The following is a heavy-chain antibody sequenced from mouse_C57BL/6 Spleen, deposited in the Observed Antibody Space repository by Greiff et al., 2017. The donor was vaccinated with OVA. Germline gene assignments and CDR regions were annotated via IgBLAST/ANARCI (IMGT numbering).Heavy chain of an antibody. CDR1: GYAFSSSW. D-gene: IGHD2-3*01. Sequence: VQLQESGPELVKPGASVKISCKASGYAFSSSWMNWVKQRPGKGLEWIGRIYPGDGDTNYNGKFKGKATLTADKSSSTAYMQLSSLTSEDSAVYFCARGGLLPHFDYWGQGTTLTVSS. CDR2: IYPGDGDT. V-gene: IGHV1-82*01. CDR3: ARGGLLPHFDY. J-gene: IGHJ2*01.